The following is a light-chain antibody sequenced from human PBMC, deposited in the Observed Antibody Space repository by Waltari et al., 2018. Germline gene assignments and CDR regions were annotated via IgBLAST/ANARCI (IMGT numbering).Light chain of an antibody. CDR3: QHYYNFPWT. Sequence: VIWMTQSPSLLSASPGDKVTITCRMSQGISTYLAWYQQKPGRAPDLLIHGASVLHSGVPSRFSGSGSGTDCTLTISSLQSEDVATYYCQHYYNFPWTFGQGTKVEIK. V-gene: IGKV1D-8*03. J-gene: IGKJ1*01. CDR2: GAS. CDR1: QGISTY.